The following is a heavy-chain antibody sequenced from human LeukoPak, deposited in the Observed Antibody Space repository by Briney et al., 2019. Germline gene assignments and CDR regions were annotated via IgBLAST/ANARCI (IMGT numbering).Heavy chain of an antibody. CDR1: GFTFDDYA. CDR3: ARETAAGELDY. Sequence: GGSLRLSCAASGFTFDDYAMHWVRQAPGKGLEWVAVIWYDGSNKYYADSVKGRFTISRDNSKNTLYLQMNSLRAEDTAVNYCARETAAGELDYWGQGTLVTVSS. J-gene: IGHJ4*02. V-gene: IGHV3-33*08. D-gene: IGHD6-13*01. CDR2: IWYDGSNK.